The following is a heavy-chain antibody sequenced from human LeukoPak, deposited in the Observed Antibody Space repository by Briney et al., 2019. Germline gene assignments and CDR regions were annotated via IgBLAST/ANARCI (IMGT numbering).Heavy chain of an antibody. Sequence: GGSLRLSCAPSGFTFSRYWMHWVRQARGKGLVWVSRIYSDGSRTTYADSVKGRFTISGDNAKNTLYLQMNSLRAEITVVYYCARSGAGGAFDIWGQGTMVTVSS. J-gene: IGHJ3*02. CDR1: GFTFSRYW. D-gene: IGHD1-26*01. V-gene: IGHV3-74*01. CDR2: IYSDGSRT. CDR3: ARSGAGGAFDI.